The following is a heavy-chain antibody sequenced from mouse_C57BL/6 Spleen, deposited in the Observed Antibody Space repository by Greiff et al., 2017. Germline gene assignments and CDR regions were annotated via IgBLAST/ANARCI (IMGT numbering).Heavy chain of an antibody. CDR1: GYTFTSYW. Sequence: VQLQQPGAELVKPGASVKLSCKASGYTFTSYWMQWVKQRPGQGLEWIGELDPSDSYTNYNQKFKGKATLTVDTSSSTAYMQLSSLTSEDSAVYYCARWVITTVAYYFDYWGQGTTLTVSS. D-gene: IGHD1-1*01. CDR3: ARWVITTVAYYFDY. J-gene: IGHJ2*01. V-gene: IGHV1-50*01. CDR2: LDPSDSYT.